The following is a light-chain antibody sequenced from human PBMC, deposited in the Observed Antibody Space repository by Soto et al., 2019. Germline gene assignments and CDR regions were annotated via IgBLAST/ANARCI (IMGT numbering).Light chain of an antibody. CDR2: DAS. Sequence: EIVLTQSPGTLSLSPGERATLSCRASQSVSSSYLAWYQQKPGQAPRLLIYDASSRATGVPERFSGSGAGTDFTLTINRLEPEDFAVYYCQQYGSSITFGQGTRLEI. V-gene: IGKV3-20*01. CDR1: QSVSSSY. J-gene: IGKJ5*01. CDR3: QQYGSSIT.